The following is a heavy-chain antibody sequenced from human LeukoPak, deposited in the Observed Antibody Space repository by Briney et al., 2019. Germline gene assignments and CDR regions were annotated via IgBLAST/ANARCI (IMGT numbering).Heavy chain of an antibody. CDR2: MNPNSGNT. Sequence: GASVKVSCKASGYTFTSYDINWVRQATGQGLEWMGWMNPNSGNTGYAQKFQGRVTITRNTSISTAYMELSSLRSEDTAVYYCARGLVTYDFWSGYDYYMDVWGKGTTVTVSS. J-gene: IGHJ6*03. D-gene: IGHD3-3*01. CDR3: ARGLVTYDFWSGYDYYMDV. CDR1: GYTFTSYD. V-gene: IGHV1-8*03.